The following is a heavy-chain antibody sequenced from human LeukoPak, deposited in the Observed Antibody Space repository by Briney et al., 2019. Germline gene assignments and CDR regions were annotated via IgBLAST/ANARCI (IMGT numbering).Heavy chain of an antibody. CDR1: GFTFSSYE. CDR3: ARDYNFDY. Sequence: AGSLRLSCAASGFTFSSYEMTWVRQGPGQALEWISYISSSGSAIYYADSVKGRFTISRDNAKNSLYLQMNSLRAEDTAVYYCARDYNFDYWGQGTLVTVSS. CDR2: ISSSGSAI. J-gene: IGHJ4*02. V-gene: IGHV3-48*03.